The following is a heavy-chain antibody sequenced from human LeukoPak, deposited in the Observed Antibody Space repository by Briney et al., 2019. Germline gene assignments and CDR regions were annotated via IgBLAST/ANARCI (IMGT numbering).Heavy chain of an antibody. J-gene: IGHJ3*02. D-gene: IGHD6-19*01. Sequence: PSETLSLTCTVSGGSISSSSYYWGWIRQPPGKGLEWIGSIHYSGSTYYNPSLKSRVTISLNTSKNQFSLKLSSVTAADTAVYYCARDLTFSSGWYIAAFDIWGQGTMVTVSS. V-gene: IGHV4-39*07. CDR3: ARDLTFSSGWYIAAFDI. CDR1: GGSISSSSYY. CDR2: IHYSGST.